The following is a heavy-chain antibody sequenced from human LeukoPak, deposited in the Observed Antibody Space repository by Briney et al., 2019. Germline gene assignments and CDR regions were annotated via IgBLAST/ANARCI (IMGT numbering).Heavy chain of an antibody. Sequence: GGSLRLSCEASGFTFSSSWMNWVRQAPGKGLEWVANIKGDGSLQYYVDSVKGRFTISRDNAKNSMYLQMNSLRAEDTALYYCARALGSGWVYFLGGQGTLVTVSS. CDR2: IKGDGSLQ. CDR1: GFTFSSSW. CDR3: ARALGSGWVYFL. V-gene: IGHV3-7*01. J-gene: IGHJ4*02. D-gene: IGHD3-10*01.